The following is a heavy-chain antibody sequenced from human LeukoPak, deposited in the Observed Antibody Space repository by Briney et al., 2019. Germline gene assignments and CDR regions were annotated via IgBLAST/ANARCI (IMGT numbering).Heavy chain of an antibody. D-gene: IGHD3-22*01. Sequence: GGSLRLFCAASGFTFSSYSMNWVRQAPGKGLEWVSSISSSSSYIYYADSVEGRFTISRDNAKNSLYLQMNSLRAEDTAVYYCARELGGGETYYYDSSGYPEGAFDIWGQGTMVTVSS. J-gene: IGHJ3*02. CDR1: GFTFSSYS. CDR2: ISSSSSYI. CDR3: ARELGGGETYYYDSSGYPEGAFDI. V-gene: IGHV3-21*01.